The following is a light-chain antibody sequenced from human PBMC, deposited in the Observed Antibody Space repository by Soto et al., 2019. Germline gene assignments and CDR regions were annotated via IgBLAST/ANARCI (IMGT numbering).Light chain of an antibody. CDR2: EVD. CDR1: SNDIGSYNL. Sequence: QSALTQPASVSGSPGQSITISCTGTSNDIGSYNLVSWYQQHPGNAPKLILYEVDKRPSGVSSRFSAFKSGNTAFLTVSGLQTDDEAHYHCCSYAGTNTLIFGGGTKVTVL. CDR3: CSYAGTNTLI. V-gene: IGLV2-23*02. J-gene: IGLJ2*01.